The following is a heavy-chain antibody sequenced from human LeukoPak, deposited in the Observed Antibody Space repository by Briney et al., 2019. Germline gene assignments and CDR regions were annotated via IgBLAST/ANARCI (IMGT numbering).Heavy chain of an antibody. J-gene: IGHJ4*02. D-gene: IGHD3-10*01. V-gene: IGHV1-2*02. CDR2: IYPYTGAT. CDR1: GYTFSGTGWY. CDR3: ARDGPAQMVDFDY. Sequence: ASVKISCKASGYTFSGTGWYLYWLRQAPGQGLECMGWIYPYTGATHYAQKFQGRVAMTRDTSISTAYMELSRLRPDDTAVYYCARDGPAQMVDFDYWGQGTLVTVSS.